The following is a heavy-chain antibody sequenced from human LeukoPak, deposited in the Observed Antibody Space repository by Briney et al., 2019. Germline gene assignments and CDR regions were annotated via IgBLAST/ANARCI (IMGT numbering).Heavy chain of an antibody. CDR1: GFTLSSYA. Sequence: GGSLRLSCAASGFTLSSYAMSWVRQAPGKVLEWVSAISDSGNTYHADSVKGRFTISRDSSKNTLFLQMNRLRAEDTAVYYCARDLSGVTGYTYGRGIDYWGQGTLVTVSS. D-gene: IGHD5-18*01. V-gene: IGHV3-23*01. CDR3: ARDLSGVTGYTYGRGIDY. CDR2: ISDSGNT. J-gene: IGHJ4*02.